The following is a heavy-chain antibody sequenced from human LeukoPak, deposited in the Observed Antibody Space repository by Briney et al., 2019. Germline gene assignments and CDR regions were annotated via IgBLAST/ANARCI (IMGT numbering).Heavy chain of an antibody. V-gene: IGHV3-48*04. CDR2: ISSSSSTI. J-gene: IGHJ4*02. D-gene: IGHD1-26*01. CDR1: GFTFSSYS. CDR3: ARALRAVGATN. Sequence: GGSLRLSCAASGFTFSSYSMNWVRQAPGKGLEWVSYISSSSSTIYYADSVKGRFTISRDNAKNSLYLQMNSLRAEDTAVYYCARALRAVGATNWGQGTLVTVSS.